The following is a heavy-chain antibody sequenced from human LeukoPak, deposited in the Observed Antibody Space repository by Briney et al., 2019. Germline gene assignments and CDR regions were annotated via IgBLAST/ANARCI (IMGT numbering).Heavy chain of an antibody. CDR1: GYTFTGYY. Sequence: ASVKVSCKASGYTFTGYYMHWVRQAPGQGLEWMGWINPNSGGTNYAQRFQGRVTMTRDTSISTAYMELSRLRSDDTAVYYCARSSGVVVPAAILFGYWGQGTLVTVSS. CDR2: INPNSGGT. V-gene: IGHV1-2*02. D-gene: IGHD2-2*01. J-gene: IGHJ4*02. CDR3: ARSSGVVVPAAILFGY.